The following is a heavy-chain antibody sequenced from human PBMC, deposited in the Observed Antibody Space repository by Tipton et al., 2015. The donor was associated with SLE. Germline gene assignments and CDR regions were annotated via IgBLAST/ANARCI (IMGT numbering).Heavy chain of an antibody. CDR2: IQDNGRRQ. V-gene: IGHV3-30*02. Sequence: SLRLSCAASGFTFSCCGMHWARQAPGKGLEWVAFIQDNGRRQYYGDSVKGRFTISRDNSRNTVHLQMNSLRTEDTAVYYCARESIWGQGTMVTVSS. D-gene: IGHD3-10*01. CDR1: GFTFSCCG. CDR3: ARESI. J-gene: IGHJ3*02.